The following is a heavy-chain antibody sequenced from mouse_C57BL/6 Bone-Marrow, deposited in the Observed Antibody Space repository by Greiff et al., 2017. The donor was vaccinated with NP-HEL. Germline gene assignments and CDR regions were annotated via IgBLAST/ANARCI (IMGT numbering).Heavy chain of an antibody. J-gene: IGHJ3*01. CDR2: INPSTGGT. CDR3: ARWLRPWFAY. V-gene: IGHV1-42*01. CDR1: GYSFTGYY. Sequence: EVQLQQSGPELVKPGASVKISCKASGYSFTGYYMNWVKQSPEKSLEWIGEINPSTGGTTYNQKFKAKATLTVDKSSSTAYMQLKSLTSEDSAVYYCARWLRPWFAYWGQGTLVTVSA. D-gene: IGHD2-2*01.